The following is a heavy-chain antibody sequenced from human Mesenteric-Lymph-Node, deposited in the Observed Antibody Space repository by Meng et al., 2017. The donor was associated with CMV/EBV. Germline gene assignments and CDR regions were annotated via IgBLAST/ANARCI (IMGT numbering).Heavy chain of an antibody. CDR3: ARSWAEYSSSKAHDY. J-gene: IGHJ4*02. CDR1: GYTFTGYY. D-gene: IGHD6-6*01. CDR2: INPNSGGT. Sequence: ASVKVSCKASGYTFTGYYMHWVRQAPGQGLEWMGWINPNSGGTNYAQKFQGRVTMTRDTSISTAYMELSRLRSDDTAVYYCARSWAEYSSSKAHDYWGQGTLVTVSS. V-gene: IGHV1-2*02.